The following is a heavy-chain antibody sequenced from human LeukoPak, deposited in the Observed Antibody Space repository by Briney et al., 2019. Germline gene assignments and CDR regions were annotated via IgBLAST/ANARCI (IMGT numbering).Heavy chain of an antibody. D-gene: IGHD6-19*01. V-gene: IGHV3-74*01. CDR1: GFTFSKYW. J-gene: IGHJ4*02. Sequence: GGSLSLSCAASGFTFSKYWMLWVRQAPGKGLESVSRINTDGTVTTYADSVKGRFTVSRDNADNTMVLQMNSVRDEDTAVYYCATKQWLAPPPDSWGQGTPVTVSS. CDR2: INTDGTVT. CDR3: ATKQWLAPPPDS.